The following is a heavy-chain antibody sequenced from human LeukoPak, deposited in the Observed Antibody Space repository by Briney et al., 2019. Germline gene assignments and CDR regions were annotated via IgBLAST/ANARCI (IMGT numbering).Heavy chain of an antibody. V-gene: IGHV1-2*02. J-gene: IGHJ4*01. CDR2: INPNSGGT. CDR3: ASSYYDYVWGSYRSLDY. D-gene: IGHD3-16*02. CDR1: GYTFTGYY. Sequence: ASVKVSCKASGYTFTGYYMHCVRQAPGQGLERMRWINPNSGGTNYAQKFQGRVTLTRDTSINTAYMELSRLRSDHTAVYYCASSYYDYVWGSYRSLDYWGQGTLVTVSS.